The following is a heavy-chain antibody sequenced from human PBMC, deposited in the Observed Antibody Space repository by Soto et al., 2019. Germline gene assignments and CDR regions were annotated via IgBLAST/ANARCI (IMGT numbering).Heavy chain of an antibody. CDR2: ISHSGST. CDR3: ARGGVPFGDTYYFDF. Sequence: PSETLSLTCTVSGGSISSDIFYWSWIRQHPGKGLEWIGYISHSGSTYYNPSLKSRVTISVDTSKNQLSLILTSVTAADTALYYCARGGVPFGDTYYFDFWGPGTLVTVSS. J-gene: IGHJ4*02. V-gene: IGHV4-31*03. CDR1: GGSISSDIFY. D-gene: IGHD3-10*01.